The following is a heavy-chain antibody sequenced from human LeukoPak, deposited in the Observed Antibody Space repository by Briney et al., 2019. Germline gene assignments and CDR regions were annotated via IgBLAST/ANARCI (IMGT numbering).Heavy chain of an antibody. CDR3: ARDSRRGSYCGGDCQRRAFDI. Sequence: SVKVSCKASGGTFSSYAISWVRQAPGQGLEWMGGIIPIFGTANYAQKFQGRVTITTDESTSTAHMELSSLRSEDTAVYYCARDSRRGSYCGGDCQRRAFDIWGQGTMVTVSS. J-gene: IGHJ3*02. CDR1: GGTFSSYA. V-gene: IGHV1-69*05. CDR2: IIPIFGTA. D-gene: IGHD2-21*02.